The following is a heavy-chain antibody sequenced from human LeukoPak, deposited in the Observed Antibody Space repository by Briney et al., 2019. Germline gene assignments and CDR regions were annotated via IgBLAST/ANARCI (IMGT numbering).Heavy chain of an antibody. D-gene: IGHD6-19*01. J-gene: IGHJ3*02. CDR3: ARPETQYSSGLDGFDI. V-gene: IGHV3-74*01. CDR1: GFTFSTYW. Sequence: GGSLRLSCAASGFTFSTYWMHWVRQAPGKGLVWVSRINSDGSRTTYADSVKGRFTISRDNAKNTLYLQMNSLRTEDKAVYYCARPETQYSSGLDGFDIWGQGTTVTVSS. CDR2: INSDGSRT.